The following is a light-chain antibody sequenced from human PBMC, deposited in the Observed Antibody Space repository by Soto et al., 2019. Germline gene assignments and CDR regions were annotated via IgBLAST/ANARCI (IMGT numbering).Light chain of an antibody. V-gene: IGKV3-20*01. CDR2: GAS. CDR3: QQYGSSPPMYA. Sequence: EIVLTQSPGTLSLSPGERATLSCRASQSVSSSYLAWYQQKPGQAPRLLIYGASSRATGIPDRFTGSGSGTDVPLTISRLAPADFAVYYCQQYGSSPPMYAFGQGTKLEVK. J-gene: IGKJ2*01. CDR1: QSVSSSY.